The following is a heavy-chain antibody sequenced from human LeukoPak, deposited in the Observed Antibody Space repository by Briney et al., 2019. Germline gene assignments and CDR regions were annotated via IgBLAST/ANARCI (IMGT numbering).Heavy chain of an antibody. CDR1: GFTFTSYA. CDR3: ARVSGRWLQFNY. J-gene: IGHJ4*02. Sequence: PGGSLRLSCAASGFTFTSYAMHWVRQAPGQRLEWMGWINAGNGNTKYSQKFQGRVTITRDTSASTAYMELSSLRSEDTAVYYCARVSGRWLQFNYWGQGTLVTVSS. D-gene: IGHD5-24*01. V-gene: IGHV1-3*01. CDR2: INAGNGNT.